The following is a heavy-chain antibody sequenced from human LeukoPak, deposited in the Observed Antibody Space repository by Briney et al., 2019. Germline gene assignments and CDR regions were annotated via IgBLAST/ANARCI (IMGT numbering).Heavy chain of an antibody. J-gene: IGHJ6*02. Sequence: GGSLRLSCAASGFTFSSYSMNWVRQAPGKGLEWVSSISSSSYIYYADSVKGRFTISRDNAKNSLYLQMNSLRAEDTAVYYCARVDFWSGYPAYYYYYGMDVWGQGTTVTVSS. CDR3: ARVDFWSGYPAYYYYYGMDV. D-gene: IGHD3-3*01. CDR1: GFTFSSYS. CDR2: ISSSSYI. V-gene: IGHV3-21*01.